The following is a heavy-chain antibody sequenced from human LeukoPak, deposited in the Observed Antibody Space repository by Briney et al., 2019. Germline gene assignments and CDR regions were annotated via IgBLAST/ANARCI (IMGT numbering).Heavy chain of an antibody. CDR1: GFTFSSYW. V-gene: IGHV3-7*03. CDR3: ARDAIAAAGTYGMDV. D-gene: IGHD6-13*01. J-gene: IGHJ6*04. Sequence: GGSLRLSCAASGFTFSSYWMSWVRQAPGKGLEWVANIKQDGSEKYYVDSVKGRFTFSRDNAKNSLYLQMNSLRAEDTAVYYCARDAIAAAGTYGMDVWGKGTTVTVSS. CDR2: IKQDGSEK.